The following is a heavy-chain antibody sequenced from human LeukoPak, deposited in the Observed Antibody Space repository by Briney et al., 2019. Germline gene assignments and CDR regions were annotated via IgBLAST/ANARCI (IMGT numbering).Heavy chain of an antibody. Sequence: SETLSLTCTVSGGSISSSSYYWGWIRQPPGKGLEWIESIYYSGSTYYNPSLKSRVTISVDTSKNQFSLKLSSVTAADTAVYYCARRGYDILTGYYTGDWGQGTLVTVSS. CDR1: GGSISSSSYY. CDR2: IYYSGST. V-gene: IGHV4-39*01. J-gene: IGHJ4*02. CDR3: ARRGYDILTGYYTGD. D-gene: IGHD3-9*01.